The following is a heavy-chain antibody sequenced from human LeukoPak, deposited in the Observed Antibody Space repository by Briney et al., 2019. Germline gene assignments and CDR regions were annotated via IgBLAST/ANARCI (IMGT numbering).Heavy chain of an antibody. Sequence: ASVKVSCKASGYTFTGYYMHWVRQAPGQGLEWMGWINPNSGGTNYAQKFQGWVTMTRDTSISTAYMELSRLRSDDTAVYYCARALRYFDWLSDHDAFDIWGQGTMVTVSS. D-gene: IGHD3-9*01. CDR3: ARALRYFDWLSDHDAFDI. CDR1: GYTFTGYY. J-gene: IGHJ3*02. CDR2: INPNSGGT. V-gene: IGHV1-2*04.